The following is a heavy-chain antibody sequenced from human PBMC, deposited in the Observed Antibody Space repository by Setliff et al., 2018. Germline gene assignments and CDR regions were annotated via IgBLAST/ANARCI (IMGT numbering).Heavy chain of an antibody. CDR1: GGPFSGAS. CDR3: ARGGTYRYFDY. J-gene: IGHJ4*02. CDR2: ISQTGTT. V-gene: IGHV4-59*01. Sequence: PSETLSLTCTVSGGPFSGASIWSWIRQPPGKGLEWIGYISQTGTTNYNPTLKSRVSISLDTSKSLFSLKLNSMTTADTAVYYCARGGTYRYFDYWGQGTLVTVSS.